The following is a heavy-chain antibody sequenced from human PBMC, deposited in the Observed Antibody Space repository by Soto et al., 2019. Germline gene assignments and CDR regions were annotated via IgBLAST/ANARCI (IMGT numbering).Heavy chain of an antibody. J-gene: IGHJ5*02. V-gene: IGHV2-26*04. CDR1: GFSLSNAGLG. Sequence: QVTVKESGPVLVKPTETLTLTCTVSGFSLSNAGLGVSWIRQPPGKALEWLAHIFSNDKKSYSTSLKSRLTISKGTSKSQVVLTMTNMDPVDTATYYCASTYSSSWYWFDPWGQGTLVTVSS. CDR2: IFSNDKK. D-gene: IGHD6-13*01. CDR3: ASTYSSSWYWFDP.